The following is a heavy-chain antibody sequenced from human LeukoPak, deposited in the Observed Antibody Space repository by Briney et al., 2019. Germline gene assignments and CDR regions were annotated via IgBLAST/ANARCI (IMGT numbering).Heavy chain of an antibody. CDR1: GFTFSSYE. J-gene: IGHJ6*04. Sequence: PGRSLRLSGAASGFTFSSYEMNWVRQAPGKGLEWVSYISSSGSTIYYADSVKGRFTISRDNAKNSLYLQMNSLRAEDTAVYYCAREPDSSSWYVGYYGMDVWGKGTTVTVSS. CDR3: AREPDSSSWYVGYYGMDV. CDR2: ISSSGSTI. V-gene: IGHV3-48*03. D-gene: IGHD6-13*01.